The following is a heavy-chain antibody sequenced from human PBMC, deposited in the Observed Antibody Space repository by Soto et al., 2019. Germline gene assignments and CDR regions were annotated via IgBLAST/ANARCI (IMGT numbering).Heavy chain of an antibody. D-gene: IGHD4-17*01. CDR3: ARTPGSTVTTYGLSNPWYFDL. Sequence: QVQLQESGPGLVKPSDTLSLTCAVSGYSISSSNWWGWIRQPPGKGLEWIGYIYYSGSNYYNPSLKSRVTMSVDTSKNQFSLKLSSVTAVDTAVYYCARTPGSTVTTYGLSNPWYFDLWGRGTLVTVSS. CDR2: IYYSGSN. V-gene: IGHV4-28*01. J-gene: IGHJ2*01. CDR1: GYSISSSNW.